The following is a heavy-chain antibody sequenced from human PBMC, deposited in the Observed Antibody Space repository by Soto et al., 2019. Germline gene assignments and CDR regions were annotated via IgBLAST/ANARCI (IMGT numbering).Heavy chain of an antibody. CDR3: GRVSGDGDDMDV. J-gene: IGHJ6*02. Sequence: ESLKISRKASGYSVTDYWMGLVRQMPGNGLEWLGIIHPRDSDVRYNSSLKGQVTMSADKSISTAYLQWSSLKASDSAKYFCGRVSGDGDDMDVWGQGTTVTVSS. CDR2: IHPRDSDV. CDR1: GYSVTDYW. V-gene: IGHV5-51*01. D-gene: IGHD3-10*02.